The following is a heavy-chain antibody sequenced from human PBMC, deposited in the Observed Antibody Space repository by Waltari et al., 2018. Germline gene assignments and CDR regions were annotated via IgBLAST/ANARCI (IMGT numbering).Heavy chain of an antibody. D-gene: IGHD3-9*01. V-gene: IGHV4-38-2*02. J-gene: IGHJ4*02. CDR2: ISDSGTT. CDR3: AREAGSGIDWYHDY. CDR1: DFSISSGFY. Sequence: QMQESGPGLVKPSETLSLMCSVSDFSISSGFYWGWLRQSPGKGLEWIGSISDSGTTSSNPSLQSRVTISIDTSKNQLSLKLGSVTAADTAVFYCAREAGSGIDWYHDYWGQGILVTVSS.